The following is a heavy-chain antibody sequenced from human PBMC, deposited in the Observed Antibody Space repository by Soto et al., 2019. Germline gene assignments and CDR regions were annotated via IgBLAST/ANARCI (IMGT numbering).Heavy chain of an antibody. J-gene: IGHJ5*02. Sequence: QVQLQESGPGLVKPSETLSLTCTVSGGSISSYYWSWIRQPPGKGLEWIGYIYYSGSTNYNPSLKRRSTISVDTSKNQFPLKLSSVTAADTAVYYCARDGDYGNRFDPWGQGTLVTVSS. CDR2: IYYSGST. CDR3: ARDGDYGNRFDP. V-gene: IGHV4-59*01. CDR1: GGSISSYY. D-gene: IGHD4-17*01.